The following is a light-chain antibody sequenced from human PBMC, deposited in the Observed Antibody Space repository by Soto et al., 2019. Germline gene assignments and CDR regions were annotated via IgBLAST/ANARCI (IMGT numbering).Light chain of an antibody. CDR1: QGISSY. V-gene: IGKV1-9*01. Sequence: DIQLTQSPSFQSAFVGDRVAITCRASQGISSYLAWYQQKPGKVPKLLTYTASTLQSGVPSRFSGSGSGTEFTLTLSRLQPEDFATYYCQQLNSYPHTFGQGTRLEIK. J-gene: IGKJ5*01. CDR3: QQLNSYPHT. CDR2: TAS.